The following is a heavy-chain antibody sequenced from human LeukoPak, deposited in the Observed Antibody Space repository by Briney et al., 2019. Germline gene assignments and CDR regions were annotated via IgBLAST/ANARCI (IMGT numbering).Heavy chain of an antibody. CDR1: GASISSYY. J-gene: IGHJ4*02. Sequence: SETLSLTCTVSGASISSYYWSWIRQPPGKGLEWIGYIDYSGSSNYNPSLKSRVTISVDTSKNQVSLKLSSVTAADTAVYYCARHGYCSGGSCYWDYWGQGTLVTVSS. CDR3: ARHGYCSGGSCYWDY. V-gene: IGHV4-59*08. D-gene: IGHD2-15*01. CDR2: IDYSGSS.